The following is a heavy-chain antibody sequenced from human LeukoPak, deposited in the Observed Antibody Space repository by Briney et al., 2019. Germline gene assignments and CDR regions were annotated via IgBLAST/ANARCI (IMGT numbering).Heavy chain of an antibody. CDR1: GYTFGDYG. J-gene: IGHJ3*02. CDR2: IYSGGST. V-gene: IGHV3-53*01. Sequence: GGSLRLSCAASGYTFGDYGMSWVRQAPGKGLGGVSVIYSGGSTYYADSVKGRFTISRDNSKNTLYLQMNSLRAEDTAVYYCARDNPYSSSSAFDIRGQGTMVTVSS. CDR3: ARDNPYSSSSAFDI. D-gene: IGHD6-13*01.